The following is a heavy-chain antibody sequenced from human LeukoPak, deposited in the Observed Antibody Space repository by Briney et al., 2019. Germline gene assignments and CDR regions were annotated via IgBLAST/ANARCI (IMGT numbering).Heavy chain of an antibody. Sequence: GGSLRLSCAASGFTFSSYEMNWVRQAPGKGLEWVSSISSSSSYIYYADSVKGRFTISRDNAKNSLYLQMNSLRAEDTAVYYCARVTVDFWSGFGSTDYFDYWGQGTLVTVSS. CDR1: GFTFSSYE. CDR3: ARVTVDFWSGFGSTDYFDY. CDR2: ISSSSSYI. J-gene: IGHJ4*02. V-gene: IGHV3-21*01. D-gene: IGHD3-3*01.